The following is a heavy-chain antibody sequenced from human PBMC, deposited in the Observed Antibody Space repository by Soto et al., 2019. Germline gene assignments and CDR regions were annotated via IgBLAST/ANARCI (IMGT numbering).Heavy chain of an antibody. Sequence: PSETLSLTCTVSGGSISSGGYYWSWIRQHPGKGLEWIGYIYYSGSTYYNPSLKSRVTISVDTSKNQFSLKLSSATAADTAVYYCATFTIFGVVHDYWGQGTLVTVSS. CDR2: IYYSGST. V-gene: IGHV4-31*03. CDR1: GGSISSGGYY. J-gene: IGHJ4*02. D-gene: IGHD3-3*01. CDR3: ATFTIFGVVHDY.